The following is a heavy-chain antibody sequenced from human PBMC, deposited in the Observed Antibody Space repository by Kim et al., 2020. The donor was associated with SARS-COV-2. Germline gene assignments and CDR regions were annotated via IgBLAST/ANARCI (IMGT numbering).Heavy chain of an antibody. CDR1: GFTFSSYG. V-gene: IGHV3-30*18. Sequence: GGSLRLSCAASGFTFSSYGMHWVRQAPGKGLEWVAVIAYDGSNKYYADSVKGRFTTSRDNSKNMLYLQMNSVRAEDTAVYYCAKGQNYYGSGSYYNVPDYWGEGTLVTVSS. CDR2: IAYDGSNK. CDR3: AKGQNYYGSGSYYNVPDY. J-gene: IGHJ4*02. D-gene: IGHD3-10*01.